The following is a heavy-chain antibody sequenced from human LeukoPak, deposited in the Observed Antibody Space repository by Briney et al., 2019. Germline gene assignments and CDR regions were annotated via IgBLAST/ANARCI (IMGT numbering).Heavy chain of an antibody. V-gene: IGHV3-23*01. CDR1: GFSFSNYA. CDR2: ISGSGGST. J-gene: IGHJ4*02. CDR3: AKGGTTVVDY. Sequence: PRGSLKLSCVPSGFSFSNYAMSWVRQAPGKGLEWVSSISGSGGSTHYADSVKGRFTISRDNAKNTLYLQMNSLRAEDTAVYYCAKGGTTVVDYWGQGTLVTVSS. D-gene: IGHD4-23*01.